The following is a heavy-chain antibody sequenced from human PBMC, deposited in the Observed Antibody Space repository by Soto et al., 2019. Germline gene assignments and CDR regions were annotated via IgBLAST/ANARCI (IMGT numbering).Heavy chain of an antibody. D-gene: IGHD6-19*01. CDR1: GGSISSYY. Sequence: TSETLSLTCTVSGGSISSYYWSWIRQPPGKGLEWIGYIYYSGSTNYNPSLKSRVTISVDTSKNQFSLKLSSVAAADTAVYYCARHDGYSSGWSHFQHWGQGTLVTVSS. J-gene: IGHJ1*01. V-gene: IGHV4-59*08. CDR2: IYYSGST. CDR3: ARHDGYSSGWSHFQH.